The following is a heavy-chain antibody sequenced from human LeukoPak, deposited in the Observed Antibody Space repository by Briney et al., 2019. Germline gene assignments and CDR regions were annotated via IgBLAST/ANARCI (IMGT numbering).Heavy chain of an antibody. V-gene: IGHV1-69*04. CDR2: IIPILGIA. Sequence: SVKVSCKASGGTFSSYAISWVRQAPGQGLEWMGRIIPILGIANYAQKFQGRVTITADKSTSTAYMELSSLRSEDTAVYYCASQDGYNANGYFDYWGQGTLVTVSS. CDR1: GGTFSSYA. J-gene: IGHJ4*02. CDR3: ASQDGYNANGYFDY. D-gene: IGHD5-24*01.